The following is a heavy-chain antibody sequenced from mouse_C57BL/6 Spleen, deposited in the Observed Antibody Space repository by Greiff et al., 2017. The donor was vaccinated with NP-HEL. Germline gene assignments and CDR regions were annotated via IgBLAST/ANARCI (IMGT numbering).Heavy chain of an antibody. Sequence: QVQLQQPGTELVKPGASVKLSCKASGYTFTSYWMHWVKQRPGQGLEWIGNINPSNGGTNYNEKFKSKATLTVDKSSSTAYMQLSSLTSEDSAVDYCARSGHYYGSSPAWFAYWGQGTLVTVSA. V-gene: IGHV1-53*01. CDR2: INPSNGGT. CDR3: ARSGHYYGSSPAWFAY. CDR1: GYTFTSYW. J-gene: IGHJ3*01. D-gene: IGHD1-1*01.